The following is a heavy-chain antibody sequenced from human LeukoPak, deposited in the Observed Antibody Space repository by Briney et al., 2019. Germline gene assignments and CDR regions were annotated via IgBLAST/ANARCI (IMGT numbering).Heavy chain of an antibody. CDR3: ARKAGYYYGSGDY. D-gene: IGHD3-10*01. CDR1: GFTFSSYG. V-gene: IGHV3-23*01. J-gene: IGHJ4*02. CDR2: ISGSGGST. Sequence: QAGGSLRLSCAASGFTFSSYGMSWVRQAPGKGLEWVSAISGSGGSTYYADSVKGRFAISRDNSKNTLYLQMNSLRAEDTAVYYCARKAGYYYGSGDYWGQGTLVTVSS.